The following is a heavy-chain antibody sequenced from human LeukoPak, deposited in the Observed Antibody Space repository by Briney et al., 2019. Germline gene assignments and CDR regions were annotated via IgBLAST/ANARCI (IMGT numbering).Heavy chain of an antibody. D-gene: IGHD3-22*01. Sequence: GRSLRLSCAASGFTFTTSAMHWVRQAPGKGLEWVAVISYDGTNKYYADSVKGRFTISRDNSKNTLYLQMNGLRAEDTAVYYCARDLGGNDGSGYWENYYYAMDVWGQGTTVTVSS. V-gene: IGHV3-30-3*01. J-gene: IGHJ6*02. CDR3: ARDLGGNDGSGYWENYYYAMDV. CDR1: GFTFTTSA. CDR2: ISYDGTNK.